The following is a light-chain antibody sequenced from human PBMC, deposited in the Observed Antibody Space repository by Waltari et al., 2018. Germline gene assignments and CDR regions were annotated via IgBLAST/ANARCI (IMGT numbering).Light chain of an antibody. CDR3: GTWDTTLRGVV. CDR1: SSNIGNNY. V-gene: IGLV1-51*02. CDR2: ENN. Sequence: QSVLTQPPSVSAAPGQKVTISCSGSSSNIGNNYISWYQHLPGAAPKLLISENNKRHSGIPDRFSGSKSGTSGTLDISGLQMGDEADYYCGTWDTTLRGVVFGGGTRLTVL. J-gene: IGLJ2*01.